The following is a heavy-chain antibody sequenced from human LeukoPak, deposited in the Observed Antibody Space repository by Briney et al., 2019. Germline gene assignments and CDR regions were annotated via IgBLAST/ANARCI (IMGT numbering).Heavy chain of an antibody. V-gene: IGHV3-30*18. D-gene: IGHD3-22*01. CDR1: GFTFSSYG. Sequence: PGGSLRLSCAASGFTFSSYGMHWVRQAPGKGLEWVSVISYDGSNKYYADSVKGRFTISRDNSKNTLYLQMNSLRVEDTAVYYCAQDQYDSSCYYFPGAFDIWGQGTMVTVSS. CDR2: ISYDGSNK. J-gene: IGHJ3*02. CDR3: AQDQYDSSCYYFPGAFDI.